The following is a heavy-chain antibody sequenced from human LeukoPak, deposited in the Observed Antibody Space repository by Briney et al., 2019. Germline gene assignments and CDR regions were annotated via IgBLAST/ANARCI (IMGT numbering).Heavy chain of an antibody. CDR3: AKDRGSGSYPSPLFDY. Sequence: GGSLRLSCAASGFTFSSYGMHWVRQAPGKGLEWVAVISYDESNKYYADSVKGRFTISRDNSKNTLYLQMNSLRAEDTAVYYCAKDRGSGSYPSPLFDYWGQGTLVTVSS. V-gene: IGHV3-30*18. CDR2: ISYDESNK. J-gene: IGHJ4*02. CDR1: GFTFSSYG. D-gene: IGHD3-10*01.